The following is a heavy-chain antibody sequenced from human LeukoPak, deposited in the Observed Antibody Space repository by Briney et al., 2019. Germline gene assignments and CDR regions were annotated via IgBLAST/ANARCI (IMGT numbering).Heavy chain of an antibody. CDR2: VHNSGIT. CDR3: AGYGSGSYYKAFDY. Sequence: TSQTLSLTCTVSGGSITSGDHYWGWIRQPPGKGLEWIAYVHNSGITRYNPSLKSRVTISIDTSKNQFSLKLNSVTAADTAVYYCAGYGSGSYYKAFDYWGQGTLVTVSS. J-gene: IGHJ4*02. D-gene: IGHD3-10*01. V-gene: IGHV4-61*08. CDR1: GGSITSGDHY.